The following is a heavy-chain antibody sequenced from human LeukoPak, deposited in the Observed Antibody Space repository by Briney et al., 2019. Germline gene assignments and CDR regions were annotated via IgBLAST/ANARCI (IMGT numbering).Heavy chain of an antibody. CDR2: INPNNDDS. J-gene: IGHJ5*02. D-gene: IGHD1-14*01. V-gene: IGHV1-2*06. CDR3: ARMSSPLQYNWFDP. CDR1: GYTFTGYY. Sequence: ASVKVSCKAFGYTFTGYYVHWVRQAPGQGLEWMGRINPNNDDSNFAQKFQGRVTMTRDTSISTVYMDLSRLRSDDTAVYYCARMSSPLQYNWFDPWGQGTLVTVSS.